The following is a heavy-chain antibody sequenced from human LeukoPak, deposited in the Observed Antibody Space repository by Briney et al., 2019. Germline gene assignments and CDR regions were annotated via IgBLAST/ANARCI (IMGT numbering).Heavy chain of an antibody. Sequence: SETLSLTYAVSGGSISGYYWSWIRQSPGRGLEYIGHIYYNGRTDYNPSLKSRVTISVDTSRNQFSLRLNSVTAADTAVYFCARWYCNRGTCYYLDYWGQGTLVTVSS. V-gene: IGHV4-59*01. CDR2: IYYNGRT. CDR3: ARWYCNRGTCYYLDY. D-gene: IGHD2/OR15-2a*01. CDR1: GGSISGYY. J-gene: IGHJ4*02.